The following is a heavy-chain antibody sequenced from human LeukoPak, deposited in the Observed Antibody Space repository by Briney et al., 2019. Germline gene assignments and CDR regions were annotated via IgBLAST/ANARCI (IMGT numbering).Heavy chain of an antibody. D-gene: IGHD5-12*01. J-gene: IGHJ4*02. CDR3: AKCGNSGCHLIDY. CDR1: GFDFSSYG. CDR2: ISYDGSAK. V-gene: IGHV3-30*18. Sequence: TGGSLRLSCAASGFDFSSYGMHWVRQAPGKGLEWVGVISYDGSAKFYAESVEGRFTISRDNSKNTLYLQMNTLRAEDTAVYYCAKCGNSGCHLIDYWGQGTLVTVSS.